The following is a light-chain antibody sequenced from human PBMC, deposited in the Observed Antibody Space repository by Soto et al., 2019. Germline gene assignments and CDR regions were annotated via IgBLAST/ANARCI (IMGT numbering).Light chain of an antibody. V-gene: IGLV2-8*01. Sequence: QSVLXQPPSASGSPGQSVTISCTGTSSDVGGYNYVSWYQQHPGKAPKLMIYEVSKRPSGVPDRFSGSKSGNTASLTVSGLQAEDEADYYCSSYAGSNNYVLGTGTKVTVL. CDR3: SSYAGSNNYV. CDR2: EVS. J-gene: IGLJ1*01. CDR1: SSDVGGYNY.